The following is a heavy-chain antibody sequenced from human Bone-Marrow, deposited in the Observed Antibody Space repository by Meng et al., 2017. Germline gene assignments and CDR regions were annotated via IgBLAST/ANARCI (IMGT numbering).Heavy chain of an antibody. CDR2: IIPIFDTA. J-gene: IGHJ4*02. V-gene: IGHV1-69*05. Sequence: SVTLSCKASGGTFSSYAISWVRQAPGQGLEWMGGIIPIFDTANYAQKCQGRVTMTTDESTSTAYMELSSLRSEDTAVYYCAFQRRGYSYGTTGWDWGQGTLVTVSS. D-gene: IGHD5-18*01. CDR3: AFQRRGYSYGTTGWD. CDR1: GGTFSSYA.